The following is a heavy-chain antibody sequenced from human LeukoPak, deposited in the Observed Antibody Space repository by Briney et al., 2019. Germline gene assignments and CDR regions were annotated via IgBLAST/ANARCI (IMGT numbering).Heavy chain of an antibody. D-gene: IGHD3-10*01. CDR2: IYYSGST. CDR1: GGSISSYY. Sequence: SETLSLACTVSGGSISSYYWSWIRQPPGKGLEWIGYIYYSGSTNYNPSLKSRVTISVDTSKNQFSLKLSSVTAADTAVYYCARGGGYYGSGTDFDYWGQGTLVTVSS. J-gene: IGHJ4*02. CDR3: ARGGGYYGSGTDFDY. V-gene: IGHV4-59*01.